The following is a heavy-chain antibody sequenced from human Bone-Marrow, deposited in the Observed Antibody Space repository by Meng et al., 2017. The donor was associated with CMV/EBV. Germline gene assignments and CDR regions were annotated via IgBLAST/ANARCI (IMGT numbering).Heavy chain of an antibody. CDR1: GFTVSSNY. D-gene: IGHD3-3*01. J-gene: IGHJ4*02. Sequence: GESLKISCAASGFTVSSNYMSWVRQAPGKGLEWVSVIYSGGSTYYADSVKGRFTISRDNSKNTLYLQMNSLRAEDTAVYYCARGGLTIFGVVTRISTGFDYWGQGPLVSFSS. CDR3: ARGGLTIFGVVTRISTGFDY. CDR2: IYSGGST. V-gene: IGHV3-66*02.